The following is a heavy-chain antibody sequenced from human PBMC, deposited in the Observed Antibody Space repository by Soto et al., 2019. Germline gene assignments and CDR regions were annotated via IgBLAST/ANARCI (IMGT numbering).Heavy chain of an antibody. CDR3: ARIAAARTEGNWFDP. Sequence: SETLSLTCSVSGGSISSGGYYWSWIRQHPGKGLEWIGYIYYSGSTYYNPSLKSRVTISVDTSKNQFSLKLSSVTAADTAVYYCARIAAARTEGNWFDPWGQGTLVTVSS. D-gene: IGHD6-13*01. CDR1: GGSISSGGYY. CDR2: IYYSGST. V-gene: IGHV4-31*03. J-gene: IGHJ5*02.